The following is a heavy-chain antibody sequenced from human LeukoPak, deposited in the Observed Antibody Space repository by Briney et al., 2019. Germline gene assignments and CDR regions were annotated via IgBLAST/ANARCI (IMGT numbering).Heavy chain of an antibody. Sequence: SETLSLTCTVSGGSISSYYWSWLRQPAGKGLEWIGRIYTSGSTNYNPSLKSRVTMSVDTSKNQFSLKLSSVTAADTAVYYCARSLYSSGSFDYWGQGTLVTVSS. CDR1: GGSISSYY. CDR3: ARSLYSSGSFDY. J-gene: IGHJ4*02. CDR2: IYTSGST. V-gene: IGHV4-4*07. D-gene: IGHD6-19*01.